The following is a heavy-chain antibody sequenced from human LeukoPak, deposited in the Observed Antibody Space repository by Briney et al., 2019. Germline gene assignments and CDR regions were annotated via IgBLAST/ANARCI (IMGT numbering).Heavy chain of an antibody. Sequence: SETLSLTCTVSGGSISSSSYYWSWIRQPPGKGLEWIGYIYYSGSTNYNPSLKSRVTISVDTSKNQFSLKLSSVTAADTAVYYCARGNHYYGSGSYYMAPGELDYWGQGTLVTVSS. V-gene: IGHV4-61*01. J-gene: IGHJ4*02. CDR3: ARGNHYYGSGSYYMAPGELDY. D-gene: IGHD3-10*01. CDR1: GGSISSSSYY. CDR2: IYYSGST.